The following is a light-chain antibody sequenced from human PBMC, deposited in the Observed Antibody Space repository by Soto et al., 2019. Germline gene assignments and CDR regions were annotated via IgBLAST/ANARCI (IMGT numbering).Light chain of an antibody. CDR3: MQDTPWPQT. J-gene: IGKJ1*01. CDR2: QVS. V-gene: IGKV2-30*01. CDR1: QSLVYSDGNTY. Sequence: DVVMTQSPLSLPVTPGQPASISCRSSQSLVYSDGNTYLAWIQQRPGQSPRLLIYQVSNRDSGVPDRFSGRGSGTDFTLKISRVEADDVGVYYCMQDTPWPQTFGQGTKVEIK.